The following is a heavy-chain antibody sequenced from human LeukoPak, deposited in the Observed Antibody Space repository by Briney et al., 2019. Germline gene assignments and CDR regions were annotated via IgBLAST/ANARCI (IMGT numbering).Heavy chain of an antibody. D-gene: IGHD4-17*01. CDR2: ISSSGSTI. J-gene: IGHJ4*02. CDR3: ARTPTVTARLFDY. V-gene: IGHV3-48*03. Sequence: GGSLRLSCAASGFTFSSYGMNWVRQAPGKGLEWVSYISSSGSTIYYADSVKGRFTISRDNAKNSLYLQMNSLRAEDTAVYYCARTPTVTARLFDYWGQGTLVTVSS. CDR1: GFTFSSYG.